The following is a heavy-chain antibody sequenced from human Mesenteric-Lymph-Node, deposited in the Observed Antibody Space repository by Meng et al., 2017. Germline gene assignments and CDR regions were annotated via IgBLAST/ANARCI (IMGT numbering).Heavy chain of an antibody. Sequence: SETLSLTCTVSGGSISGYFWNWIRQPPGKGLEWIGYISHSGSTTYNSSLKSRVTISVDTSKKHFSLKLDSVTAADTAMFYCARRPLVNVDDFTGLGYDGFDLWGQGTMVTVSS. D-gene: IGHD2-8*02. J-gene: IGHJ3*01. CDR1: GGSISGYF. CDR2: ISHSGST. CDR3: ARRPLVNVDDFTGLGYDGFDL. V-gene: IGHV4-59*12.